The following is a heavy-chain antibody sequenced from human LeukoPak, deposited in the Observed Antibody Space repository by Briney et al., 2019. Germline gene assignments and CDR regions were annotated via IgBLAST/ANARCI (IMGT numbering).Heavy chain of an antibody. D-gene: IGHD4-11*01. CDR1: GFTFSSYA. V-gene: IGHV3-48*01. J-gene: IGHJ4*02. CDR3: ARIYSNYPGY. CDR2: ISTSGSTK. Sequence: PGWSLRLSCAASGFTFSSYAMKWVRQAPGKGLEWVSYISTSGSTKYYADSVKGRFTISRDNDKNLLYLQMNSLRAEDTAVYYCARIYSNYPGYWGQGTLVTVSP.